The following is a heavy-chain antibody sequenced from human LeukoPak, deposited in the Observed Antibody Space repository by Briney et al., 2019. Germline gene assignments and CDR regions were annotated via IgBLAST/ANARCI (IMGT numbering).Heavy chain of an antibody. CDR3: ARVQAVAGTIYYYYYMDV. CDR2: MNPNSGNT. Sequence: GASVKVSCKASGYTFTSYDINWVRQATGQGLEWMGWMNPNSGNTGYAQKFQGRVTMTRNTSISTAYMELSSLRSEDTAVYYCARVQAVAGTIYYYYYMDVWGKGTTVTISS. D-gene: IGHD6-19*01. CDR1: GYTFTSYD. J-gene: IGHJ6*03. V-gene: IGHV1-8*01.